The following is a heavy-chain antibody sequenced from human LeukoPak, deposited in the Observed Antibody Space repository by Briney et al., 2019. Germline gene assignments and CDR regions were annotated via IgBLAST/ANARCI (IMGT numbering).Heavy chain of an antibody. V-gene: IGHV1-2*02. CDR2: INPNSGGT. CDR3: ARETPIVATHGTEGFDY. J-gene: IGHJ4*02. CDR1: GYTFTGYY. Sequence: ASVKVSCKASGYTFTGYYMHWVRQAPGQGLEWMGWINPNSGGTNYAQKFQGRVTMTRDTSISTAYMELSRLRSDDTAVYYCARETPIVATHGTEGFDYWGRGTLVTVSS. D-gene: IGHD5-12*01.